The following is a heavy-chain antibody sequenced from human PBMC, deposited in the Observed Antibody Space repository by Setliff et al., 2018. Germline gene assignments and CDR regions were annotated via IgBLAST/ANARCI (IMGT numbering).Heavy chain of an antibody. J-gene: IGHJ6*03. Sequence: SVKVSCKASGGTFSTYAISWVRQAPGQGLEWMGGIISMFGTTNYARKFQGRVTITTDKSTSTAYMELSSLRSEDTAIYYCARGDFYYYFYMDVWGKGTTVTVSS. V-gene: IGHV1-69*05. CDR1: GGTFSTYA. CDR2: IISMFGTT. CDR3: ARGDFYYYFYMDV.